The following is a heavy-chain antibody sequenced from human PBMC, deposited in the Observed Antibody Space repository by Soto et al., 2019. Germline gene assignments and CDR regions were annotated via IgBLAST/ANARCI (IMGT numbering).Heavy chain of an antibody. CDR2: ISPK. D-gene: IGHD1-1*01. Sequence: QVQLVESGGGLVQPGTSLRLSCAVSGFSFRTYGFHWVRQPPGKGLQWVAVISPKGHSDSVEGRFTISRDNSKATLYLQMNNLRAEDTAVYYCARDDAFANENAFDLWGQGTKVTVSS. V-gene: IGHV3-33*01. CDR3: ARDDAFANENAFDL. CDR1: GFSFRTYG. J-gene: IGHJ3*01.